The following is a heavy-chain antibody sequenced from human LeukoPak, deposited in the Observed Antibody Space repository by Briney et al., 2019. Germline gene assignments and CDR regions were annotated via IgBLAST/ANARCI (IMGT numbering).Heavy chain of an antibody. CDR1: GFTFSSYW. Sequence: PGGSLRLSCAASGFTFSSYWMSWVRQAPGKGLEWVANIKQDGSEKYYVDSVKGRFTISRDNAKNSLYLQMNSLRAEDTAVYYCARVHRNYDFWSGYYHRPDYWGQGTLVTVSS. V-gene: IGHV3-7*01. CDR2: IKQDGSEK. J-gene: IGHJ4*02. CDR3: ARVHRNYDFWSGYYHRPDY. D-gene: IGHD3-3*01.